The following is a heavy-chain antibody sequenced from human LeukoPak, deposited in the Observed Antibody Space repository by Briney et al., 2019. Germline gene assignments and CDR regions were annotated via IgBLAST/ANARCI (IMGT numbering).Heavy chain of an antibody. D-gene: IGHD4-17*01. CDR3: ARRVNYGDGLLSYYFDY. CDR1: GGSISSGDYY. Sequence: SETLSLTCTVSGGSISSGDYYWSWIRQPPGKGLEWIGYIYYSGSTYYNPSLKSRVTISVDTSKNQFSLKLSSVTAADTAVYYCARRVNYGDGLLSYYFDYWGQGTLVTVSS. CDR2: IYYSGST. V-gene: IGHV4-30-4*01. J-gene: IGHJ4*02.